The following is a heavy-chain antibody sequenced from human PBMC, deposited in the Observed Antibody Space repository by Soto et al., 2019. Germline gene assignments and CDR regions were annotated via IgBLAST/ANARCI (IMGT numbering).Heavy chain of an antibody. CDR2: INPNSGGT. Sequence: ASVKVSYKASGYTFTGYYMHWVRQAPGQGLEWMGWINPNSGGTNYAQKFQGWVTMTRDTSISTAYMELSRLRSDDTAVYYCARMGWNDYYYYGMDVWGQGTTVTVSS. CDR1: GYTFTGYY. CDR3: ARMGWNDYYYYGMDV. D-gene: IGHD1-1*01. J-gene: IGHJ6*02. V-gene: IGHV1-2*04.